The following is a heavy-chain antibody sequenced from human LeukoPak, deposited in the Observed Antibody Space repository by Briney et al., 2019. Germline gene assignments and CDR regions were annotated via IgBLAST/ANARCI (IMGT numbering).Heavy chain of an antibody. CDR3: ARDRQQDYYYGMDV. CDR1: EFTFSNYA. J-gene: IGHJ6*02. V-gene: IGHV3-21*01. CDR2: ISSSSSYI. Sequence: GGSLRLSCAASEFTFSNYAMNWVRQAPGKGLEWVSSISSSSSYIYYADSVKGRFTISRDNAKNSLYLQMNSLRAEDTAVYYCARDRQQDYYYGMDVWGQGTTVTVSS. D-gene: IGHD6-13*01.